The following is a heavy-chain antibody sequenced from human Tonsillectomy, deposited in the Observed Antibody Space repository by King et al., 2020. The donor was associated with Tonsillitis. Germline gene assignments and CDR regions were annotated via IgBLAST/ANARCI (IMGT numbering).Heavy chain of an antibody. CDR2: INPNSGGT. CDR3: ERCSGSSCYSLYFDH. CDR1: GYTLTGYY. Sequence: QLVQSGAEVKKPGASVKVSCKASGYTLTGYYMHWARQAPGQGLEWMGWINPNSGGTNHAQKFQGRVTMTRDTSITTAYMELSRLRSDDTAVYYCERCSGSSCYSLYFDHWGQKPLVTVSS. D-gene: IGHD2-15*01. J-gene: IGHJ4*02. V-gene: IGHV1-2*02.